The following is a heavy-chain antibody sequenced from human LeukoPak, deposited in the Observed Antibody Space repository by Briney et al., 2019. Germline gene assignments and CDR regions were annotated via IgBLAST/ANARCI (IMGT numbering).Heavy chain of an antibody. CDR2: ISGSGGST. J-gene: IGHJ6*03. CDR3: AKDPPLFCCGSLHSPQGKDV. Sequence: GGSLRLSCAASGFTFSSYAMSWVRQAPGKGLEWVSAISGSGGSTYYADSVKGRFTISRDNSKNTLYLQMNSLRAEDTAVYYWAKDPPLFCCGSLHSPQGKDVWGKGTPVNVSS. D-gene: IGHD2-15*01. CDR1: GFTFSSYA. V-gene: IGHV3-23*01.